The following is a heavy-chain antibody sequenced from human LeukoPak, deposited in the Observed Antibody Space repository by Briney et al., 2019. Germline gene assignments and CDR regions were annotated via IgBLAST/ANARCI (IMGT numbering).Heavy chain of an antibody. Sequence: ASVKLCCSAAGYTFSRYGINWVRQAPGQGLEWMGWISVYNDNTNYAYKVQGRVTMTTHTTRYTAYMTARNLRSGETAVYYCATDRGGSVPHWGQGTLVTVSS. CDR2: ISVYNDNT. D-gene: IGHD2-15*01. CDR1: GYTFSRYG. CDR3: ATDRGGSVPH. V-gene: IGHV1-18*01. J-gene: IGHJ4*02.